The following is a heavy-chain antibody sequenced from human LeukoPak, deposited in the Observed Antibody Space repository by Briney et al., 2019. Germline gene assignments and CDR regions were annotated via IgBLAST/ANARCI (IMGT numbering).Heavy chain of an antibody. CDR1: GYTFTSYD. CDR2: MNPNSGNT. Sequence: ASVKVSCKASGYTFTSYDINWVRQATGQGLEWMGWMNPNSGNTGYAQKLQGRVTMTTDTSTSTAYMELRSLRSDDTAVYYCARDHAYSSSHNWFDPWGQGTLVTVSS. V-gene: IGHV1-8*01. D-gene: IGHD6-6*01. J-gene: IGHJ5*02. CDR3: ARDHAYSSSHNWFDP.